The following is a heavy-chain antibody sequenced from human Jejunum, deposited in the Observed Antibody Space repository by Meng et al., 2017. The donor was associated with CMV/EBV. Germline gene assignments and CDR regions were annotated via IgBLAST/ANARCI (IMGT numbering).Heavy chain of an antibody. CDR2: INHDGTET. J-gene: IGHJ4*02. D-gene: IGHD3-3*01. V-gene: IGHV3-74*01. Sequence: EVQLVGSGGVLVQPGGSLRLSCAASGFSFSASVMHWVRQDPGQGLVWVARINHDGTETIYRDSVRGRFTVSRDNTKNTVSLEMNSLRVEDTALYYCVKDFAWSIDFWGQGVLVTVSS. CDR3: VKDFAWSIDF. CDR1: GFSFSASV.